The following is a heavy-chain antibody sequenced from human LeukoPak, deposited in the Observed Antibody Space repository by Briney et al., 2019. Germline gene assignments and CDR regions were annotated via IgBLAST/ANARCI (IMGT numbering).Heavy chain of an antibody. Sequence: SETLSLTCTVSGGSISSYYWSWIRQPPGKGLEWIGYIYYSGSTNYNPSLKSRLSISIDTSKNQFALRLNSVTAADTAVYYCARGLPIISMLRGVKPSVMFDSWGQGTLVTVSS. V-gene: IGHV4-59*12. CDR3: ARGLPIISMLRGVKPSVMFDS. J-gene: IGHJ5*01. D-gene: IGHD3-10*01. CDR2: IYYSGST. CDR1: GGSISSYY.